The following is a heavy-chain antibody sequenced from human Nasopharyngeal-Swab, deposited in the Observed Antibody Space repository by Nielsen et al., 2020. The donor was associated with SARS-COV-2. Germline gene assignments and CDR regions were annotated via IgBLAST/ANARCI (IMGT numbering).Heavy chain of an antibody. CDR2: FDPEDGET. J-gene: IGHJ4*02. Sequence: ASVKVSCKVSGYTLTELSMHWVRQAPGKGLEWMGGFDPEDGETIYAQKFQGRVTMTEDTSTDTAYMELSSLRSEDTAVYYCATDYAVRGKKRFDYWGQGTLVTVSS. V-gene: IGHV1-24*01. D-gene: IGHD3-10*01. CDR1: GYTLTELS. CDR3: ATDYAVRGKKRFDY.